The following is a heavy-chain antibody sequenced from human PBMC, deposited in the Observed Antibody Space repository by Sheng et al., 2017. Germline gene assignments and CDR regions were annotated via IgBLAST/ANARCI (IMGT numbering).Heavy chain of an antibody. D-gene: IGHD2-8*02. Sequence: EVQLVESGGGLVQPGGSLRLSCAASGFTLSTYWMNWVRQAPGKGLEWVANMNKDGSQTYYVDSVKGRFTVSRDEAKNSLYLQMNSLRDDDTAIYFCARDSLVGLDKVALDIWGRGTMVTVSS. V-gene: IGHV3-7*01. CDR2: MNKDGSQT. CDR3: ARDSLVGLDKVALDI. J-gene: IGHJ3*02. CDR1: GFTLSTYW.